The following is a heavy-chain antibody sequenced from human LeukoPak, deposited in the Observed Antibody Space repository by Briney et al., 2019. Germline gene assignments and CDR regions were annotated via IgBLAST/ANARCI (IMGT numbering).Heavy chain of an antibody. CDR2: IYHSGST. CDR3: ARLGVAVVSGAHSSYFDH. J-gene: IGHJ4*02. D-gene: IGHD2-2*01. V-gene: IGHV4-38-2*01. CDR1: GYSISGGYF. Sequence: SETLSLTCAVSGYSISGGYFWAWVRQPPGKGLEWIGSIYHSGSTYYNPSLKSRVTISVDTSKNQFSLKLRSVTAADTAVYFCARLGVAVVSGAHSSYFDHWGQGTLVTVSS.